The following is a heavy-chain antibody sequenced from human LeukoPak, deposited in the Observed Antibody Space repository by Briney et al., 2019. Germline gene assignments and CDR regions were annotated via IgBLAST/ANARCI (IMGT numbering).Heavy chain of an antibody. J-gene: IGHJ4*02. Sequence: GGSLRLSCTGSGFSFTNYAMTWVRQAPGEGLQWVSSVISNGGSTYHADSVRGRFTISRDNSKNTLYLQMNSLRAEDTAIYYCAREGGGLTVAGRRGIDYWGQGSLVIVSS. CDR2: VISNGGST. CDR1: GFSFTNYA. V-gene: IGHV3-23*01. CDR3: AREGGGLTVAGRRGIDY. D-gene: IGHD6-19*01.